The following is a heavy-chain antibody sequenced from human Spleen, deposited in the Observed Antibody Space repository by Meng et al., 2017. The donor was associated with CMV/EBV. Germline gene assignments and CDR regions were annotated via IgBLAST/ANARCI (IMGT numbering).Heavy chain of an antibody. CDR1: GGSISSSSYY. CDR2: VVYSGTT. CDR3: ARHHHSPTFDY. Sequence: LLAWAPGRVKPSETLSLPCTGSGGSISSSSYYCAWIRQPPGEGLEWIGSVVYSGTTYYTSSLKSRVSISVDTSKNQFSLKLSSVTAADTAVYYCARHHHSPTFDYWGQGTLVTVSS. D-gene: IGHD1-14*01. V-gene: IGHV4-39*01. J-gene: IGHJ4*02.